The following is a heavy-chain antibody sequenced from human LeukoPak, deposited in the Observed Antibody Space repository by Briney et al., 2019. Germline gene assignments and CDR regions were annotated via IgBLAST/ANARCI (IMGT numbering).Heavy chain of an antibody. CDR3: ARDALGGSYSPFDY. CDR1: GFTFSSYG. V-gene: IGHV3-33*01. D-gene: IGHD1-26*01. Sequence: GGSLRLSCAASGFTFSSYGMHWVRQAPGKGLEWVAVIWSDGSNKKYADSVKGRFTISRDNSKNTLFLQMDSLRAEDTAVYHCARDALGGSYSPFDYWGQGTLVTVSS. CDR2: IWSDGSNK. J-gene: IGHJ4*02.